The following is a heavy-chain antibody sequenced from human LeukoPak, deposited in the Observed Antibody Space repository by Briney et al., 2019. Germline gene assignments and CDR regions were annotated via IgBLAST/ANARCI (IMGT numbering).Heavy chain of an antibody. J-gene: IGHJ3*02. CDR3: AKTDYGDYGGFNN. D-gene: IGHD4-17*01. Sequence: SETLSLTCAVRDYSISSGYSWGWVRQPPGKGLEWIANFYLSGTTYYNPSLKSRVTISLGTSNNHFSLKLSSVTASDTAVYWCAKTDYGDYGGFNNWGQGTMVTVSS. V-gene: IGHV4-38-2*01. CDR2: FYLSGTT. CDR1: DYSISSGYS.